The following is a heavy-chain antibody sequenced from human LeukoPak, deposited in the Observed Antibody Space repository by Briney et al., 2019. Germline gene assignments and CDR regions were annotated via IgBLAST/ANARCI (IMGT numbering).Heavy chain of an antibody. J-gene: IGHJ4*02. CDR1: GFTFSSYG. Sequence: GGSLRLSCAASGFTFSSYGMHWVRQAPGKGLEWVAFIRNDGSNKYYADSVKGRFTISRDNSKNTLYLQMNSLRAEDTAVYYCAKTGGDYDYVWGSYPEFDYWGQGTLVTVSS. D-gene: IGHD3-16*02. CDR3: AKTGGDYDYVWGSYPEFDY. V-gene: IGHV3-30*02. CDR2: IRNDGSNK.